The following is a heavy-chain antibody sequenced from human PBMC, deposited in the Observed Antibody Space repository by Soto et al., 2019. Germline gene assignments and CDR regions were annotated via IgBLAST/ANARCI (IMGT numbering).Heavy chain of an antibody. CDR2: IIPIFGTA. CDR1: GGTFSSYA. D-gene: IGHD2-2*01. J-gene: IGHJ6*02. CDR3: VGRIVVVPAAMNYGMDV. Sequence: GASVKVSCKASGGTFSSYAISWVRQAPGQGLEWMGGIIPIFGTANYAQKFQGRVTITADESTSTAYMELSSLRSEDTAVYYCVGRIVVVPAAMNYGMDVWGQGTTVTVS. V-gene: IGHV1-69*13.